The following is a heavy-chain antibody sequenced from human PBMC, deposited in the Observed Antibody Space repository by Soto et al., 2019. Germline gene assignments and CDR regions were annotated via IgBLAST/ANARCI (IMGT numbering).Heavy chain of an antibody. CDR3: ATMFDV. Sequence: EVQLVESGGGLVQPGGSLRVSCAASGFTFRSHRIHWVRQAPGKGLEWVSRIDTDGGGTSYADSVKGRFTISTDNAENTVYLHRNGLRDEDTAVYYCATMFDVWGQGTLVTVSS. CDR1: GFTFRSHR. V-gene: IGHV3-74*01. CDR2: IDTDGGGT. J-gene: IGHJ4*02.